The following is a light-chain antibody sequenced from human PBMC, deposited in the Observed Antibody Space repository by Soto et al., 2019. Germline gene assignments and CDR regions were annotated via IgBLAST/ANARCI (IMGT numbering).Light chain of an antibody. J-gene: IGKJ1*01. CDR1: QTVGPY. CDR3: QQSYSSPWT. Sequence: DLLMNQSPSSLSASIGYRDTIYCRTSQTVGPYLNWYQHKRGRGPTLLLYAASSLHRGIPSMFSGSGSVTDFTLTIGSLQPQDFATYYCQQSYSSPWTFGQGTKGDSK. CDR2: AAS. V-gene: IGKV1-39*01.